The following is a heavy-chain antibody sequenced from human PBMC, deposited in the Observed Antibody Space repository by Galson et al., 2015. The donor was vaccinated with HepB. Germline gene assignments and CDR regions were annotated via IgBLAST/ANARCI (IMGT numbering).Heavy chain of an antibody. CDR3: ARDRLLWFGELFGHRGAHFDY. D-gene: IGHD3-10*01. J-gene: IGHJ4*02. CDR1: GFTFSSYA. Sequence: SLRLSCAASGFTFSSYAMHWVRQAPGKGLEWVAVISYDGSKKYYADSVKGRFTISRDNSKNTLYLQMNSLRAEDTAVYYCARDRLLWFGELFGHRGAHFDYWGQGTLVTVSS. CDR2: ISYDGSKK. V-gene: IGHV3-30*04.